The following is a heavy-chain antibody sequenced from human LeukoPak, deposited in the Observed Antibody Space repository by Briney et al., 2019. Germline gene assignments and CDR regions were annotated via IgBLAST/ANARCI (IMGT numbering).Heavy chain of an antibody. J-gene: IGHJ4*02. CDR1: GFTFSTFA. Sequence: QTGGSLRLSCTASGFTFSTFAMSWVRQAPGKGLEWVSGISGSGYYTYYADSVKGRFTISRDNSKNTMYLQMHSLRAEDTAVYYCAEDPYTDHVQRFLDWSGRLDYWGQGTLVTVSS. V-gene: IGHV3-23*01. D-gene: IGHD3/OR15-3a*01. CDR2: ISGSGYYT. CDR3: AEDPYTDHVQRFLDWSGRLDY.